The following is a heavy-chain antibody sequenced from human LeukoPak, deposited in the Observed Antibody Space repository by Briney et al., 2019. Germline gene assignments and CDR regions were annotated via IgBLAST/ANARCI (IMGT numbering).Heavy chain of an antibody. V-gene: IGHV3-33*01. CDR3: ARREPRMDLDY. J-gene: IGHJ4*02. CDR1: GFTFSSYG. D-gene: IGHD1-26*01. Sequence: GGSLRLSCAASGFTFSSYGMPWVRQAPGKGLEWVAVIWYDGSNKYYADSVKGRFTISRDNSKNTLYLQMNSLRAEDTAVYYCARREPRMDLDYWGQGTLVTVSS. CDR2: IWYDGSNK.